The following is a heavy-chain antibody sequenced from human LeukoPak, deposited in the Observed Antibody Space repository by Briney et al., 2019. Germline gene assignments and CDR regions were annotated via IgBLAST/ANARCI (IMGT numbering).Heavy chain of an antibody. CDR1: GFTISNNY. J-gene: IGHJ5*02. CDR2: IYSGGDT. V-gene: IGHV3-66*01. Sequence: GVSLRLSCAASGFTISNNYMNWVRQAPGKGLEWVSLIYSGGDTYYADSVKGRFTISRDHSKNTLYLQMNSLRVEDTAVYYCARDPPAVRTNTYAWGQGTLVTVSS. D-gene: IGHD1-7*01. CDR3: ARDPPAVRTNTYA.